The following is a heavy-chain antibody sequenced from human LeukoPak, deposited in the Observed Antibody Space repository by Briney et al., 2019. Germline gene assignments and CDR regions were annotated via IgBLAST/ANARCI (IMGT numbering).Heavy chain of an antibody. CDR1: GYTFTSYG. Sequence: ASVKVSCKASGYTFTSYGISWVRQAPGQGLEWMGWISAYNGNTNYAQKLQGRVTMTTDTSTSTAYMELRSLRSDDTAVYYCARSEDYYGSGSYYNSAYWFDPWGQGTLVPVSS. J-gene: IGHJ5*02. CDR2: ISAYNGNT. D-gene: IGHD3-10*01. V-gene: IGHV1-18*01. CDR3: ARSEDYYGSGSYYNSAYWFDP.